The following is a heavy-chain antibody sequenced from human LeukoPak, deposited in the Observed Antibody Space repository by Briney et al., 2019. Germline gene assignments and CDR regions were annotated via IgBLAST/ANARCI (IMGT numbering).Heavy chain of an antibody. D-gene: IGHD2-15*01. V-gene: IGHV3-53*01. CDR3: ARGAAPGWFDY. CDR2: IYSGGST. CDR1: GFTVSSNY. J-gene: IGHJ4*02. Sequence: PGGSLRLSCAASGFTVSSNYMSWVRQAPGKGLEWVSVIYSGGSTYYADSVKGRFTISRDNSKNTLYLQMNSLRAEDMAVYYCARGAAPGWFDYWGQGTLVTVSS.